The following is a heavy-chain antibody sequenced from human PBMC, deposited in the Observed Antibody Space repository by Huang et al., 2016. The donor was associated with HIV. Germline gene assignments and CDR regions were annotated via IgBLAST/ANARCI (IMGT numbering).Heavy chain of an antibody. D-gene: IGHD3-22*01. Sequence: QVQLVESGGGVVQPGRSLRLSCAASGFRFSEYAIPWVRQAPGKGQVWVAVISYDGNNKFYADSGKGRFTISRDNSKNTLYLQMNSLRAEDTAVYYCASMTYDSSGYYRSYPFDIWGQGTVVTVSS. J-gene: IGHJ3*02. CDR1: GFRFSEYA. CDR2: ISYDGNNK. V-gene: IGHV3-30-3*01. CDR3: ASMTYDSSGYYRSYPFDI.